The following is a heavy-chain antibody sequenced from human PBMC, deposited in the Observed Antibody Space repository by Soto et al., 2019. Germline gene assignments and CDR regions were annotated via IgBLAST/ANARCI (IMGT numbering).Heavy chain of an antibody. Sequence: GESLKISCKGSGYSFTSYWISWVRQMPGKGLEWMGRIDPSDSYTNYSPSFQGHVTISADKSISTAYLQWSSLKASDTAMYYCARNPTYYDFWSGPNYYYYGMDVWGQGTTVTVSS. CDR1: GYSFTSYW. J-gene: IGHJ6*02. V-gene: IGHV5-10-1*01. CDR3: ARNPTYYDFWSGPNYYYYGMDV. D-gene: IGHD3-3*01. CDR2: IDPSDSYT.